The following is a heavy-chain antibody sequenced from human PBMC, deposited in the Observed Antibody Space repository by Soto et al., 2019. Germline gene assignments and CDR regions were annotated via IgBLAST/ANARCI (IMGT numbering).Heavy chain of an antibody. CDR3: ARDGQWGIAARLDYYYYMDV. V-gene: IGHV1-3*01. J-gene: IGHJ6*03. Sequence: ASVKVSCKASGYTFTSYAMHWVRQAPGQRLEWMGWINAGNGNTKYSQKFQGRVTITRDTSASTAYMELSSLRSEDTAVYYCARDGQWGIAARLDYYYYMDVWGKGTTVTVSS. D-gene: IGHD6-6*01. CDR2: INAGNGNT. CDR1: GYTFTSYA.